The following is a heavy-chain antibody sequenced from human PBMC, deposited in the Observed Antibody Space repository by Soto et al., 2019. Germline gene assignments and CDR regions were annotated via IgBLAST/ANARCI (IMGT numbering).Heavy chain of an antibody. Sequence: GASVKVSCKASGYTFTSYDINWVRQATGQGLEWMGWMNPNSGNTGYAQKFQGRVTMTRNTSISTAYMELSSLRSEDTAVYYCASRSVVVVAAGDDAFDIWGQGTMVTVSS. CDR2: MNPNSGNT. CDR1: GYTFTSYD. J-gene: IGHJ3*02. V-gene: IGHV1-8*01. CDR3: ASRSVVVVAAGDDAFDI. D-gene: IGHD2-15*01.